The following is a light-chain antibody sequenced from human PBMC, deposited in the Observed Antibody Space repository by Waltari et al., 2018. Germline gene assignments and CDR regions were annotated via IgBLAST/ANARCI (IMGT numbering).Light chain of an antibody. CDR1: QSLVHSDGKTY. CDR3: MQGTHWPWT. CDR2: KVS. V-gene: IGKV2-30*02. J-gene: IGKJ1*01. Sequence: DVVMTQSPLSLPVTLGQPASISCRSSQSLVHSDGKTYLNWFHQRPGQSPRRLIYKVSNRDSGVPDRFSGSGSGTEVTLNINRVEAEDVGVYYCMQGTHWPWTFGQGTKVEIK.